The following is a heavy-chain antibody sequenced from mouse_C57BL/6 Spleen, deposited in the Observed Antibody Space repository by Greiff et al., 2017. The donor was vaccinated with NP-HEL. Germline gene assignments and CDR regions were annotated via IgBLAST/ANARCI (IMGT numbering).Heavy chain of an antibody. CDR2: INPSSGYT. V-gene: IGHV1-4*01. J-gene: IGHJ4*01. CDR1: GYTFTSYT. CDR3: ASLYDYDGYYYAMDY. Sequence: QVQLQQSGAELARPGASVKMSCKASGYTFTSYTMHWVKQRPGQGLEWIGYINPSSGYTKYNQKFKDKATLTADKSSSTAYMQLSSLTSEDSAVYYCASLYDYDGYYYAMDYWGQGTSVTVSS. D-gene: IGHD2-4*01.